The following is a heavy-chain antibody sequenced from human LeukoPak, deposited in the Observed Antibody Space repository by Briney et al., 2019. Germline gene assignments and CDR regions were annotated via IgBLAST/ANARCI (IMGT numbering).Heavy chain of an antibody. CDR3: AREASGSLSTDKPVKKYYFDY. CDR2: ISASGGST. Sequence: GGSLRLSCAASGFTFSSYAMSWVRQAPGKGLEWVSAISASGGSTYYADSVKGRFTISRDNAKNSLYLQMNSLRAEDTAVYYCAREASGSLSTDKPVKKYYFDYWGQGTLVTVSS. CDR1: GFTFSSYA. V-gene: IGHV3-23*01. D-gene: IGHD1-26*01. J-gene: IGHJ4*02.